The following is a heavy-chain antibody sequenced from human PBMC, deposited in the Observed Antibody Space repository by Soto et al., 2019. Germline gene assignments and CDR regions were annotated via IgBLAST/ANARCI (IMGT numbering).Heavy chain of an antibody. J-gene: IGHJ5*02. V-gene: IGHV1-18*01. Sequence: AAVKVPCQASCYTLSSYGISWGRQAPGQGLEWMGWISAYNGNTNYAQKLQGRVTMTTDTSTSTAYMELRSLRSDDTAVYYCARVDTAQEQNWFDPWGQGTLVTVSS. CDR3: ARVDTAQEQNWFDP. CDR2: ISAYNGNT. CDR1: CYTLSSYG. D-gene: IGHD5-18*01.